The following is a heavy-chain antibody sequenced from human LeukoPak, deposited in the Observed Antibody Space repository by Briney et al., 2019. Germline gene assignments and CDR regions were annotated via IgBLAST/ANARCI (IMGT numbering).Heavy chain of an antibody. J-gene: IGHJ3*02. V-gene: IGHV4-39*07. CDR1: SGSISSSSYY. D-gene: IGHD2-21*02. Sequence: SETLSLTCTVSSGSISSSSYYWGWIRQPPGRGLEWIGSIYYSESTYYNPSLKSRVTISVDTSKNQFSLKLSSVTAADTAVYYCARESGGDQGDSDAFDIWGQGTMVTVSS. CDR3: ARESGGDQGDSDAFDI. CDR2: IYYSEST.